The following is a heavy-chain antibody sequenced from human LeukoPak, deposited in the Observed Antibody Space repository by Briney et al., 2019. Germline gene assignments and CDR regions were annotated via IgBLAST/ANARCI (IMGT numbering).Heavy chain of an antibody. D-gene: IGHD6-13*01. CDR3: ARSGIMTSFDY. J-gene: IGHJ4*02. Sequence: SSETLSLTCAVSGGSTSSGGYSWSWIRQPPGKGLEWIGYIYHSGSTYYNPSLKSRVTISVDRSKNQFPLKLSSVTAADTAVYYCARSGIMTSFDYWGQGTLVTVSS. CDR2: IYHSGST. CDR1: GGSTSSGGYS. V-gene: IGHV4-30-2*01.